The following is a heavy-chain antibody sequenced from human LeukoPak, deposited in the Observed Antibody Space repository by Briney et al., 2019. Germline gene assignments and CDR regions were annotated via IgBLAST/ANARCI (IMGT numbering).Heavy chain of an antibody. CDR3: ARLFYDYVWGSYRPDAFDI. J-gene: IGHJ3*02. Sequence: GSLRLSCAASGFTFSSHTMSWIRQPPGKGLEWIGEINHSGSTNYNPSLKSRVTISVDTSKNQFSLKLSSVTAADTAVYYCARLFYDYVWGSYRPDAFDIWGQGTMVTVSS. CDR1: GFTFSSHT. CDR2: INHSGST. D-gene: IGHD3-16*02. V-gene: IGHV4-34*01.